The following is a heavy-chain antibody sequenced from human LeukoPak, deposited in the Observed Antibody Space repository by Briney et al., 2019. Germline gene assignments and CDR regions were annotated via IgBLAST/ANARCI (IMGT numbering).Heavy chain of an antibody. D-gene: IGHD3-22*01. Sequence: SETLSLTCTVSGCSISSSSYYWGWIRQPPGKGLEWIGSIYYSGSTYYNPSLKSRVTISVDTSKNQFSLKLSSVTAADTAVYYCARHGGTITMIVVVMIDYWGQGTLVTVSS. CDR3: ARHGGTITMIVVVMIDY. CDR1: GCSISSSSYY. J-gene: IGHJ4*02. CDR2: IYYSGST. V-gene: IGHV4-39*01.